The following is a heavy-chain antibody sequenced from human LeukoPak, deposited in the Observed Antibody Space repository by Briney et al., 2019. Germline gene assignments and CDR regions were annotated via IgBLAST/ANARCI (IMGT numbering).Heavy chain of an antibody. CDR3: AKDGRPIVVVVAATPGYFDY. CDR2: ISGSGGST. CDR1: GFTFSSYA. J-gene: IGHJ4*02. D-gene: IGHD2-15*01. Sequence: PGGSLRLSCAASGFTFSSYAMSWVRQAAGKGLEWVSAISGSGGSTYYADSVKGRFTISRDNSKNTLYLQMNSLRAEDTAVYYCAKDGRPIVVVVAATPGYFDYWGQGTLVTVSS. V-gene: IGHV3-23*01.